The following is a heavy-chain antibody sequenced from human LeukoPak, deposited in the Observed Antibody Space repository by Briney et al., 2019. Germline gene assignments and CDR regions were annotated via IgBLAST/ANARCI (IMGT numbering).Heavy chain of an antibody. V-gene: IGHV4-31*03. CDR2: MHYSGST. J-gene: IGHJ3*02. Sequence: SETLSLTCTVSGGSISSGAYYWTWIRQHPEKGLEWIGYMHYSGSTYYNPSLKSRITTLVDTSKNQFSLKLSSVTAADTALYYCATYNSGSRNAFDIWGQGTMVTVSS. CDR3: ATYNSGSRNAFDI. D-gene: IGHD1-26*01. CDR1: GGSISSGAYY.